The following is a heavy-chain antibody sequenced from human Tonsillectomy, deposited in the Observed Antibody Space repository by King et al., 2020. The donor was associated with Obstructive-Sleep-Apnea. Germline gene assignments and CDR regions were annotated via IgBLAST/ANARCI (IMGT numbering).Heavy chain of an antibody. CDR1: GFTFSSYG. D-gene: IGHD3-9*01. J-gene: IGHJ5*02. CDR3: AKGPYLDSHHPLSP. V-gene: IGHV3-30*02. CDR2: IRYDGSNK. Sequence: VQLVESGGGVVQPGGSLRLSCAASGFTFSSYGMHWVRQAPGKGLEWVAFIRYDGSNKYYADSVKGRFTISRDNSKKTLYLQMNSLRAEDTAVYYCAKGPYLDSHHPLSPWGQGTLVTVSS.